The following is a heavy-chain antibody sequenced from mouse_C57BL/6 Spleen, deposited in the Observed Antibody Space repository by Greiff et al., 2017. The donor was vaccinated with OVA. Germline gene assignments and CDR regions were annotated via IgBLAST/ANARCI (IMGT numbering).Heavy chain of an antibody. CDR3: ASAGYDGCCPAWFAY. CDR2: INPNNGGT. V-gene: IGHV1-18*01. Sequence: VQLKQSGPELVKPGASVKIPCKASGYTFTDYNMDWVKQSHGKSLEWIGDINPNNGGTIYNQKFKGKATLTVDKSSSTVYMELRSLTSEDTAVYYCASAGYDGCCPAWFAYWGQGTLVTVSA. D-gene: IGHD2-3*01. J-gene: IGHJ3*01. CDR1: GYTFTDYN.